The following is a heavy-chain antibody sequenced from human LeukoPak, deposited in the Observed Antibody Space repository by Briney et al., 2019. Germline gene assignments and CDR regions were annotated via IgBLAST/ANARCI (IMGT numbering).Heavy chain of an antibody. CDR1: GFTSGSYW. J-gene: IGHJ5*02. Sequence: SGGSLRLSCAASGFTSGSYWMHWVRQAPGKGLVWVSRINTDGSSTSYADSVKGRFTISRDNAKNTLYLQMNSLRAEDTAVYYCARESGIAAALDLWGQGTLVTVSS. CDR3: ARESGIAAALDL. CDR2: INTDGSST. V-gene: IGHV3-74*01. D-gene: IGHD6-13*01.